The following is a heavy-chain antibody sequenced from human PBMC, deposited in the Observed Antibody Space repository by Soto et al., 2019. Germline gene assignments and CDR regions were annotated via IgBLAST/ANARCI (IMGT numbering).Heavy chain of an antibody. Sequence: PRGSLRLSCAASGFTFSSYAMNWVRQAPGKGLEWVALISHDGINKYYADSVRGRFTISRDSSTNTLYLQMNSLRAADTAVYYCGRCTSTSCHLGSDYWGQGTLVTVS. V-gene: IGHV3-30-3*01. CDR1: GFTFSSYA. D-gene: IGHD2-2*01. CDR3: GRCTSTSCHLGSDY. CDR2: ISHDGINK. J-gene: IGHJ4*02.